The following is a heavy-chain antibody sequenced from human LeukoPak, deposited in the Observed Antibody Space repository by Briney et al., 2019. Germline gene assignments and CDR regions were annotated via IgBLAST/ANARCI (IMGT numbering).Heavy chain of an antibody. CDR1: GFVFSIYT. CDR2: ISGSGNGAST. D-gene: IGHD3-16*01. Sequence: GGSLRLSCSASGFVFSIYTMYWVRQAPGKGPEYVSTISGSGNGASTYYADSVKGRFTISRDDPKSLLYLQMNGLRGEDTAVYYCVKDFGRVRGTPDSWGQGTLVTVSP. V-gene: IGHV3-64D*06. CDR3: VKDFGRVRGTPDS. J-gene: IGHJ4*02.